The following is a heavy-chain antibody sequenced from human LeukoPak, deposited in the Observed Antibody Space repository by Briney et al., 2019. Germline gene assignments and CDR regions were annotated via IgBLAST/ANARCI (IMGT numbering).Heavy chain of an antibody. Sequence: TGGSLRLSCAASGFTFSSYAMSWVRQAPGKGLEWVSAISGSGGSTYYADTVKGRFTISRDNPKNTLYLQMDSLRAEDTAVYYCAKADDFWSGYFPTTFDYWGQGTLVTVSS. CDR2: ISGSGGST. D-gene: IGHD3-3*01. CDR1: GFTFSSYA. J-gene: IGHJ4*02. CDR3: AKADDFWSGYFPTTFDY. V-gene: IGHV3-23*01.